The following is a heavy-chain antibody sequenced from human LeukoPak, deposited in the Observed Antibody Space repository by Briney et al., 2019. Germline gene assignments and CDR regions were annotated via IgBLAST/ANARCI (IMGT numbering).Heavy chain of an antibody. CDR1: GGSISSYY. Sequence: PSETLSLTCTVSGGSISSYYWSWIRQPPGKGLECIGYIYYSGSTNYNPSLKSRVTISVDTSKNQFSLKLSSVTAADTAVYYCARRYYGSGSPGFDYWGQGTLVTVSS. V-gene: IGHV4-59*08. J-gene: IGHJ4*02. CDR2: IYYSGST. D-gene: IGHD3-10*01. CDR3: ARRYYGSGSPGFDY.